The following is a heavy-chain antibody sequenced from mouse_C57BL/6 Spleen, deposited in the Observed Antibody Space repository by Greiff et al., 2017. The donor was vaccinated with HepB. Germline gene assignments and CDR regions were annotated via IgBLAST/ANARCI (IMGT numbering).Heavy chain of an antibody. V-gene: IGHV14-3*01. J-gene: IGHJ4*01. CDR1: GFNIKNTY. D-gene: IGHD2-2*01. Sequence: VQLKQSVAELVRPGASVKLSCTASGFNIKNTYMHWVKQRPEQGLEWIGRIDPANGNTKYAPKFQGKATITADTSSNTAYLQLSSLTSEDTAIYYCAIYYGYDEDYYAMDYWGQGTSVTVSS. CDR3: AIYYGYDEDYYAMDY. CDR2: IDPANGNT.